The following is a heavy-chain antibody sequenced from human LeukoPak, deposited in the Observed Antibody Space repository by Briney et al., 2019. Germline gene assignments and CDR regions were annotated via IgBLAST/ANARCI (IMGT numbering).Heavy chain of an antibody. D-gene: IGHD3-22*01. CDR2: IRYDGSNK. CDR3: AKDRGSVVIIPPDF. V-gene: IGHV3-30*02. J-gene: IGHJ4*02. Sequence: GGSLRLSCAASGFTFNMHGMYWVRQAPGKGLEWVSYIRYDGSNKYVADSLKARFTISRDNSKNTLYLQMNSLTVEDTALYYCAKDRGSVVIIPPDFWGQGTLVTVSS. CDR1: GFTFNMHG.